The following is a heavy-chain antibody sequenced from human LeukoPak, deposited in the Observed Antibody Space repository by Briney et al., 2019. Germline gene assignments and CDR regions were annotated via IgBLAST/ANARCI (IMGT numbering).Heavy chain of an antibody. Sequence: ASVKVSCKASGYTFTSYHINWVRQATGQGLEWMGWTNPKIGQTGYDQKFQGRLVMTTDASTATVYMELSSLTSDDTAVYYCAGRRRSGIDQGVVDIWGQGTVVTVSA. J-gene: IGHJ3*02. CDR2: TNPKIGQT. D-gene: IGHD3-10*01. CDR1: GYTFTSYH. CDR3: AGRRRSGIDQGVVDI. V-gene: IGHV1-8*01.